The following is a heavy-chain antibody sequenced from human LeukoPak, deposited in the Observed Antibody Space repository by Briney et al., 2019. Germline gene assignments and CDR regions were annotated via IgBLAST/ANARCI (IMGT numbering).Heavy chain of an antibody. CDR1: GFTFSSYG. D-gene: IGHD6-19*01. J-gene: IGHJ4*02. CDR3: AKADAHNSEPIPVAGTGLDY. Sequence: PGRSLRLSCAASGFTFSSYGMHWVRQAPGKGLEWVAVISYDGSNKYYADSVKGRFTISRDNSKNTLYLQMNSLRAEDTAVYYCAKADAHNSEPIPVAGTGLDYWGQGTLVTVSS. CDR2: ISYDGSNK. V-gene: IGHV3-30*18.